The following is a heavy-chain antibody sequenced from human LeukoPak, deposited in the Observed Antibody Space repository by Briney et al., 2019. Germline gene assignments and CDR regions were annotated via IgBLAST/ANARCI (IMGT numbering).Heavy chain of an antibody. CDR3: ARGPRDPTEFCSGGRCAPTYEF. CDR2: ISSSGRTT. V-gene: IGHV3-48*03. Sequence: PGGSLRLPCVVSGFTFNIYEMNWVRQAPGKGLEWVSYISSSGRTTYYADSVKGRFTISRDNAKNSLYLQMNSLRVDDTAVYYCARGPRDPTEFCSGGRCAPTYEFWGQGTLVTVSS. J-gene: IGHJ4*02. D-gene: IGHD2-15*01. CDR1: GFTFNIYE.